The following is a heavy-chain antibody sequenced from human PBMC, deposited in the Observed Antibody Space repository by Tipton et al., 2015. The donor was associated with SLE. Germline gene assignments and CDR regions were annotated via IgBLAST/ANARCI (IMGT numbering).Heavy chain of an antibody. Sequence: TLSLTCTVSGGSISSYYWSWIRQPPGKGLEWIGYIYYSGSTNYNPSLKSRVTISVDTSKNQFSLKLSSVTAADTAVYYCAREENVTPIWFGESYVAFDIWGQGTMVTVSS. CDR1: GGSISSYY. V-gene: IGHV4-59*01. D-gene: IGHD3-10*01. CDR2: IYYSGST. J-gene: IGHJ3*02. CDR3: AREENVTPIWFGESYVAFDI.